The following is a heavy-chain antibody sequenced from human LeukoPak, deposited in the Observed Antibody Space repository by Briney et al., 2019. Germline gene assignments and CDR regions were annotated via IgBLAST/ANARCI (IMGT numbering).Heavy chain of an antibody. J-gene: IGHJ4*02. CDR1: GGSISSGSYY. D-gene: IGHD5-12*01. V-gene: IGHV4-61*02. Sequence: SQTLSLTCTVSGGSISSGSYYWSWIRQPAGKGLEWIGRIYTSGSTNYNPSLKSRVTISVDTSKNQFSLKLSSVTAADTAVYYCARGDRGYSGYDPAYYFDYWGQGTLFTVSS. CDR2: IYTSGST. CDR3: ARGDRGYSGYDPAYYFDY.